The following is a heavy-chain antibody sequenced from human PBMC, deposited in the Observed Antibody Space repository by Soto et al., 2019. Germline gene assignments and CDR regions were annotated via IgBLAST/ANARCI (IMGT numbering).Heavy chain of an antibody. CDR3: ARVAAAAGSNWFDP. Sequence: SVKVSCKASGFTFTSSAVQWVRQARGQRLEWIGWIGVGSGNTNYAQKFQERVTMTTDTSTSTAYMELRSLRSDDTAVYYCARVAAAAGSNWFDPWGQGALVTVSS. V-gene: IGHV1-58*01. CDR1: GFTFTSSA. CDR2: IGVGSGNT. J-gene: IGHJ5*02. D-gene: IGHD6-13*01.